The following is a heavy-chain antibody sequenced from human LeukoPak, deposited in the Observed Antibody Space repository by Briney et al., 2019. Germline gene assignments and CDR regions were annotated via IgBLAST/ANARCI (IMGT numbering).Heavy chain of an antibody. CDR2: ISSSSSTI. J-gene: IGHJ4*02. CDR3: ANHLACGSTSCPPFDD. D-gene: IGHD2-2*01. CDR1: GFTFSSYS. Sequence: GGSLRLSCAASGFTFSSYSMNWVRQAPGKGLEWVSYISSSSSTIYYADSVKGRFTISRDDAKNSLYLQMNSLRAEDTAVYYCANHLACGSTSCPPFDDWGQGTLVTVSS. V-gene: IGHV3-48*01.